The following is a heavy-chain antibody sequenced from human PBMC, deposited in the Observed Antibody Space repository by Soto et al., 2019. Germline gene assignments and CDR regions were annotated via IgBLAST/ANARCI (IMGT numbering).Heavy chain of an antibody. CDR3: ARDGTAGYCRGGSCRRNDD. CDR2: IKEDGSEK. CDR1: GSTFSNYW. Sequence: GGSLRLSCAASGSTFSNYWMSWVRQAPGKGLEWVANIKEDGSEKYYVDSVKGRFTISRDNAKNSLSLQMNSLRAEDTAMYYCARDGTAGYCRGGSCRRNDDWGQGALVTVSS. D-gene: IGHD2-15*01. J-gene: IGHJ4*02. V-gene: IGHV3-7*01.